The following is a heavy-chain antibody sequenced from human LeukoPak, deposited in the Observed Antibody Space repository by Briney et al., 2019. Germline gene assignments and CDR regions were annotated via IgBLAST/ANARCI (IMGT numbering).Heavy chain of an antibody. D-gene: IGHD2-2*01. CDR3: ARVVEYQLLGA. Sequence: GASVKVSCKXSGYTFTGYYMNWVRQAPGQGLEWLGRINPNTGGTNFAQSFQGRVTMTRDTSITTAYMELSRLRSDDTAVYYCARVVEYQLLGAWGQGTLVTVSS. V-gene: IGHV1-2*06. J-gene: IGHJ5*02. CDR1: GYTFTGYY. CDR2: INPNTGGT.